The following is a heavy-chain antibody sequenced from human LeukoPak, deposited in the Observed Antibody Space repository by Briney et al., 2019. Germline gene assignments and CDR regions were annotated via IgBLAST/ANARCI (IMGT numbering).Heavy chain of an antibody. CDR1: GGSFSGYY. CDR2: INHSGST. V-gene: IGHV4-34*01. D-gene: IGHD2-2*01. CDR3: ASQRSRYCSSTSCRAFDP. Sequence: PSETLSLTCAVYGGSFSGYYWSWIRQPPGKGPEWIGEINHSGSTNYNPSLKSRVTISVDTSKNQFSLKLSSVTAADTAVYYCASQRSRYCSSTSCRAFDPWGQGTLVTVSS. J-gene: IGHJ5*02.